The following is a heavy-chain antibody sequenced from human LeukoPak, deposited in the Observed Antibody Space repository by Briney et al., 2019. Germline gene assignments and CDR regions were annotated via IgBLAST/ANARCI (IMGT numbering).Heavy chain of an antibody. CDR1: GFTFSGSA. V-gene: IGHV3-73*01. J-gene: IGHJ4*02. Sequence: PGGSLRLSCAASGFTFSGSAMHWVRQASGKGLEWVGRIRSKANSYATAYAAAVKGRFTISRDDSKNTAYLQMNSLKTEDTAVYYCTVLGVAAPYYFDYWGQGTLVTVSS. CDR2: IRSKANSYAT. CDR3: TVLGVAAPYYFDY. D-gene: IGHD6-19*01.